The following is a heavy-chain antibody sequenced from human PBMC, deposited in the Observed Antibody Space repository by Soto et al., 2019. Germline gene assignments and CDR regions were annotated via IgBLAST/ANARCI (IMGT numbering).Heavy chain of an antibody. Sequence: QVRLHESGPGLVKPSQTLSLTCSVSGGSISGDYYWSWIRQSPEKGLEWIGYIYYSGSSYSNPALQSRLSMSLDTSKNQFPRKLRSVTGADTAVYYCARGGARWPSYFDSWGQGALVAVAS. CDR2: IYYSGSS. CDR1: GGSISGDYY. V-gene: IGHV4-30-4*08. D-gene: IGHD2-15*01. CDR3: ARGGARWPSYFDS. J-gene: IGHJ4*02.